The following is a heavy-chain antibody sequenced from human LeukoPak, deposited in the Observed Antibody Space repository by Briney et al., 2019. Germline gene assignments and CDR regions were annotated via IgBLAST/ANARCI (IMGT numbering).Heavy chain of an antibody. CDR1: GYTFTSYG. Sequence: VASVKVSCKASGYTFTSYGISWVRQAPGQGLEWMGWISAYNGNTNYAQKLQGRVTMTTDTSTSTAYMELRGLRSDDTAVYYCARDRVQSFDWLLYPADYWGQGTLVTVSS. J-gene: IGHJ4*02. CDR3: ARDRVQSFDWLLYPADY. V-gene: IGHV1-18*01. D-gene: IGHD3-9*01. CDR2: ISAYNGNT.